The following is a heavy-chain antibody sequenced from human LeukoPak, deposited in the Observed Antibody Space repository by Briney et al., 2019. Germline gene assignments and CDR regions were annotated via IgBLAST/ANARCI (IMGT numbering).Heavy chain of an antibody. V-gene: IGHV4-61*02. CDR2: IYTSGST. J-gene: IGHJ4*02. CDR1: GGSISSGSYY. CDR3: AREGYSYGYGVDY. Sequence: PSETLSLTCTVSGGSISSGSYYWSWIRQPAGKGLEWIGRIYTSGSTNYNPSLKSRVTISVDTSKNQFSLKLSSVTAADTAVYYCAREGYSYGYGVDYWGQGTLVTVSS. D-gene: IGHD5-18*01.